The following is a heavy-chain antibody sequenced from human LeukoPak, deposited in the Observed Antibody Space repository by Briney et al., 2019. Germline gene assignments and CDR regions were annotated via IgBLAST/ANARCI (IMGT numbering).Heavy chain of an antibody. CDR1: GYSFTKYF. D-gene: IGHD6-13*01. Sequence: WASVKVSCKASGYSFTKYFMHWVRQAPGQGLEWVGIIKPSSGTTSYAQKFQGRVTITADKSTSTAYMELSSLRSEDTAVYYCASVPGVSIDYWGQGTLVTVSS. J-gene: IGHJ4*02. V-gene: IGHV1-46*01. CDR2: IKPSSGTT. CDR3: ASVPGVSIDY.